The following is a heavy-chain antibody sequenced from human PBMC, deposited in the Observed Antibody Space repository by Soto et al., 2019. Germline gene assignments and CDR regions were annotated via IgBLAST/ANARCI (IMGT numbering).Heavy chain of an antibody. CDR2: ISAYNGNT. V-gene: IGHV1-18*01. Sequence: ASVKVSCKASGYTFTSYGISWERQAPGQGLEWMGWISAYNGNTNYAQKLQGRVTMTTDTSTSTAYMELRSLRSDDTAVYYCARNIVVVTDAGYWFDPWGQGTLVTVPQ. J-gene: IGHJ5*02. CDR1: GYTFTSYG. D-gene: IGHD2-21*02. CDR3: ARNIVVVTDAGYWFDP.